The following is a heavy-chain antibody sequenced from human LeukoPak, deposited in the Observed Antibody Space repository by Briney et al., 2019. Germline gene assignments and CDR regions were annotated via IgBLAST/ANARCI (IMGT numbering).Heavy chain of an antibody. V-gene: IGHV4-31*03. Sequence: SQTLSLTCTVSGGSISSGGYYWSWIRQHPGKGLEWIGYIYYSGSTYYNPSLKSRVTISVDTSKNQFSLKLSSVTAADTAVYYCAAQDVNWFDPWGQGTLVTVSS. J-gene: IGHJ5*02. CDR2: IYYSGST. CDR1: GGSISSGGYY. D-gene: IGHD2-15*01. CDR3: AAQDVNWFDP.